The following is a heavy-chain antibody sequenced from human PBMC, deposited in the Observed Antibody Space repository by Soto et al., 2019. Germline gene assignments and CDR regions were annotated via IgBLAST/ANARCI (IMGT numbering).Heavy chain of an antibody. Sequence: PGGSLRLSCAASGFTFNSYDMNWVRQAPGKGLEWVSYISSSGSTIYYAASVKGRFTLSRDNAKNSLYLQMNSLRAEDTAVYYCARGWYSSSWYGWFDPWGQGTLVTVSS. V-gene: IGHV3-48*03. D-gene: IGHD6-13*01. CDR2: ISSSGSTI. CDR1: GFTFNSYD. J-gene: IGHJ5*02. CDR3: ARGWYSSSWYGWFDP.